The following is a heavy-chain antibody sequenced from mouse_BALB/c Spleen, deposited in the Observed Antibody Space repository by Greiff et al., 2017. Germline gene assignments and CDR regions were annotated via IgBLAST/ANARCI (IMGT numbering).Heavy chain of an antibody. V-gene: IGHV5-4*02. CDR1: GFTFSDYY. D-gene: IGHD2-14*01. CDR2: ISDGGSYT. CDR3: ARDLYYRSDEAY. Sequence: EVKLVESGGGLVKPGGSLKLSCAASGFTFSDYYMYWVRQTPEKRLEWVATISDGGSYTYYPDSVKGRFTISRDNAKNNLYLQMSSLKSEDTAMYYCARDLYYRSDEAYWGQGTLVTVSA. J-gene: IGHJ3*01.